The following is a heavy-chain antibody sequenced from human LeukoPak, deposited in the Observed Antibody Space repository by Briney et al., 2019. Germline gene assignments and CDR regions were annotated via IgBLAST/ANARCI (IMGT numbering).Heavy chain of an antibody. Sequence: AGGSLRLSCVASGFTFSSYWMSWVRQAPGKGLEWVANIKQDGSEKYYVESVKGRFTISRDNAKNSLSLQMDSLRADDTAVYYCARDGYNYVLDCWGQGTLVTVSS. J-gene: IGHJ4*02. CDR3: ARDGYNYVLDC. CDR1: GFTFSSYW. D-gene: IGHD5-24*01. CDR2: IKQDGSEK. V-gene: IGHV3-7*01.